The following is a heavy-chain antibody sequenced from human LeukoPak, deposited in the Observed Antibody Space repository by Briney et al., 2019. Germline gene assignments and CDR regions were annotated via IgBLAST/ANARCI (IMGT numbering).Heavy chain of an antibody. CDR1: GVTFSSYA. CDR3: AKPRGRGWYSDFDY. CDR2: ISGCRGSQ. J-gene: IGHJ4*02. D-gene: IGHD6-19*01. V-gene: IGHV3-23*01. Sequence: PGGSLRLACAAAGVTFSSYAMGWASQARGEGLGWVSSISGCRGSQYYADSVKGRFTISRDNSKNTLHLQMNSLRAEDRAVYYCAKPRGRGWYSDFDYWGQGTLVTDSS.